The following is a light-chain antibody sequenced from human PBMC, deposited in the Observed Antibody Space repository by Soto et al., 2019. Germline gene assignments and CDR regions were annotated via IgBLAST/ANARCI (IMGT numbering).Light chain of an antibody. V-gene: IGKV3-11*01. CDR3: QQRSNWPPT. CDR2: DAS. CDR1: QSVSSY. J-gene: IGKJ2*01. Sequence: EIVLTQSPATLSLSPGERATLSCRASQSVSSYLAWYHQKPGQAPRRLISDASNRATGIPDRFSGSGSGTDFTLTISSLEPEDFAVYYCQQRSNWPPTFGQGTKLEIK.